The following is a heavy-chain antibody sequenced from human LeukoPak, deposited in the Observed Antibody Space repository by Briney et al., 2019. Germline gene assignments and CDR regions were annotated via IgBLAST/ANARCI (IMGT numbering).Heavy chain of an antibody. CDR3: ASLDIVVVPAATDY. D-gene: IGHD2-2*03. CDR1: GFTFSSYW. V-gene: IGHV3-74*01. J-gene: IGHJ4*02. Sequence: PGGSLRLSCAASGFTFSSYWMHWVRQAPGKGLVWVSRINSDGSSTSYADSVKGRFTISRDNAKNTLYLQMNSLRAEDTAVYYCASLDIVVVPAATDYWGQGTLVTVSP. CDR2: INSDGSST.